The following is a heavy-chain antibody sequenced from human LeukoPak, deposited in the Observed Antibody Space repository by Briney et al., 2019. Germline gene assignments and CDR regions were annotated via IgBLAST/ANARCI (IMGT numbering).Heavy chain of an antibody. CDR3: AGVGYNYGYDY. D-gene: IGHD5-18*01. Sequence: GGSLRLSCAASGFTFNNYAMSWVRQAPGKGLEWVSDISASGGSTDYADSVKGRFTISRDNSKNTLHLQMNSLRAEDTAVYYCAGVGYNYGYDYWGQGTLVTVSS. V-gene: IGHV3-23*01. CDR1: GFTFNNYA. J-gene: IGHJ4*02. CDR2: ISASGGST.